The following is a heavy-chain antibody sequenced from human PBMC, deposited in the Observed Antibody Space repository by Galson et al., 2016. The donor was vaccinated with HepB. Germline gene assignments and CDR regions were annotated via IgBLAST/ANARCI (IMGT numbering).Heavy chain of an antibody. CDR3: ARDGYNGHDKDGFDM. CDR2: IQQDPHLK. J-gene: IGHJ3*02. CDR1: GFTFSTYE. Sequence: SLRLSCVGSGFTFSTYELSWVRQAPGKGLEWVATIQQDPHLKDYVASVKGRFTISRDNAKNSLYLQMNSLRDEDTAVYYCARDGYNGHDKDGFDMWGQGTMVTVSS. D-gene: IGHD5-12*01. V-gene: IGHV3-7*01.